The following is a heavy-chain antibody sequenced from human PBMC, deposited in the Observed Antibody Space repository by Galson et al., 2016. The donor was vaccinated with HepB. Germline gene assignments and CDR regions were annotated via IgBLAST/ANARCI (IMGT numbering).Heavy chain of an antibody. CDR2: ISSSSAFI. J-gene: IGHJ5*02. CDR1: GFPFGSDG. D-gene: IGHD5-12*01. CDR3: ARDRGYSGYGDYNWFDP. V-gene: IGHV3-21*01. Sequence: SLRLPCAASGFPFGSDGMNWVRQAPGKGLEWVSSISSSSAFIYYADSLKGRFTIAREHAKHSLYLQINSLIGEDPAVYYCARDRGYSGYGDYNWFDPWGQGTLVTVSS.